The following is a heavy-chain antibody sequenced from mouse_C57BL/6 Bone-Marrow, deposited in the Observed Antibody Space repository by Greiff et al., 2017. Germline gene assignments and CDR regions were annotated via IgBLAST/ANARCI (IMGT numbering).Heavy chain of an antibody. D-gene: IGHD4-1*01. J-gene: IGHJ2*01. Sequence: EVQLLQSGGDLVKPGGSLKLSCAASGFTFSSYGMSWVRQTPDKRLEWVATISSGGSYTYYPDNVKGRFTISRDNAKNTLYLQMSSLKSEYTAMYACARRDGTYFDYWGQGATLPVSS. V-gene: IGHV5-6*01. CDR3: ARRDGTYFDY. CDR2: ISSGGSYT. CDR1: GFTFSSYG.